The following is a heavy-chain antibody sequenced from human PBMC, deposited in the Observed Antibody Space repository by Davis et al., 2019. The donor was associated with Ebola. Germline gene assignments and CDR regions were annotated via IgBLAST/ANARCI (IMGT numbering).Heavy chain of an antibody. D-gene: IGHD2-21*01. CDR3: AKGLWWGAARAPLGY. Sequence: PGGSLRLSCAASGFSFNTYAIHWVRQAPGKGLEWVAAISYDGITTYYADFVKGRFTISRDNSKNTLYLQMNSLRAEDTAVYYCAKGLWWGAARAPLGYWGQGTLVTVSS. CDR1: GFSFNTYA. V-gene: IGHV3-30-3*01. J-gene: IGHJ4*02. CDR2: ISYDGITT.